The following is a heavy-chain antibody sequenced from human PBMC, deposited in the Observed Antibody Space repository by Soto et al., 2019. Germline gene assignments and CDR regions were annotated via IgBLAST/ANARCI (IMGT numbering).Heavy chain of an antibody. J-gene: IGHJ4*02. V-gene: IGHV4-61*01. Sequence: TLSLTCSVSGGSVSDRTYYWSWIRQPPGKRLEWIGYVYYSGTTNYNPSLKSRVTISVDLSKNRFSLRLSSVTTADTALYYCARTTAVPNTLRSRYFFDYWGQGTLVTVSS. D-gene: IGHD4-17*01. CDR3: ARTTAVPNTLRSRYFFDY. CDR1: GGSVSDRTYY. CDR2: VYYSGTT.